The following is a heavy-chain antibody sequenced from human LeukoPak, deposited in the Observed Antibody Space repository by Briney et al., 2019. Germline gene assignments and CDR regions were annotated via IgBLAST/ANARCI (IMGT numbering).Heavy chain of an antibody. V-gene: IGHV3-53*01. D-gene: IGHD6-19*01. CDR3: ARDSPRSSGWYLDY. CDR2: IYSGGST. CDR1: GFTLSSNY. J-gene: IGHJ4*02. Sequence: GGSLRLSCAASGFTLSSNYMSWVRQAPGKGLEWVSVIYSGGSTYYADSVKGRFTTSRDNSKNTLYLQMNSLRAEDTAVYYCARDSPRSSGWYLDYWGQGTLVTVSS.